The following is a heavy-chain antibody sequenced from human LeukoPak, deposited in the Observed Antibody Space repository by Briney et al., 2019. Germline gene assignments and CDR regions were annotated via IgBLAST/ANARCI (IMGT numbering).Heavy chain of an antibody. J-gene: IGHJ6*03. CDR2: MNPNSGNT. D-gene: IGHD2-2*01. V-gene: IGHV1-8*01. Sequence: ASVKVSCKASGYTFTSYDINWVRQATGQGLEWMGWMNPNSGNTGYAQKFQGRVTMTRNTSISTAYMELSSLRSEDTAVYYCARGRGVPAAMRGYYYYYMDVWGKGTTVTISS. CDR3: ARGRGVPAAMRGYYYYYMDV. CDR1: GYTFTSYD.